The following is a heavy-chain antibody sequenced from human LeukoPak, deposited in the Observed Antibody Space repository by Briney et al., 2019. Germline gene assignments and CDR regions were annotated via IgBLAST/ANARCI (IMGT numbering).Heavy chain of an antibody. D-gene: IGHD4-23*01. CDR2: ISSNGGST. CDR1: GFTFSSYA. Sequence: PGGSLRLSCAASGFTFSSYAMHWVRQAPGKGLEYVSAISSNGGSTYYANSVKGRFTISRDNSKNTLYLQMGSLRAEDMAVYYCAREDCGGANDYWGQGTLVTVSS. CDR3: AREDCGGANDY. J-gene: IGHJ4*02. V-gene: IGHV3-64*01.